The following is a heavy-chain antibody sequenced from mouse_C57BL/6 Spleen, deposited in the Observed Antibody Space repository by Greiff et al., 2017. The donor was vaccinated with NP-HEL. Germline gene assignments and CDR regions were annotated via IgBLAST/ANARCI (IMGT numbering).Heavy chain of an antibody. CDR1: GYTFTSYW. CDR3: ARSDYGYYYAMDY. Sequence: VQLQQSGAELAKPGASVKLSCKASGYTFTSYWMHWVKQRPGQGLEWIGYINPSSGYTKYNQKFKDKATLTADKSSSTAYMQLSSLTYEDSAVYYCARSDYGYYYAMDYWGQGTSVTVSS. V-gene: IGHV1-7*01. D-gene: IGHD2-4*01. J-gene: IGHJ4*01. CDR2: INPSSGYT.